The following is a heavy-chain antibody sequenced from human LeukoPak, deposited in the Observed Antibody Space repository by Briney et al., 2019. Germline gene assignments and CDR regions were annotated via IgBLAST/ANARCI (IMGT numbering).Heavy chain of an antibody. CDR1: GGSFSDSY. D-gene: IGHD1-14*01. V-gene: IGHV4-34*01. J-gene: IGHJ6*03. CDR3: ARGRKVSGVRRINWARHENYFFYYIDV. CDR2: IHHSGTT. Sequence: SETLSLTCAVYGGSFSDSYWTWIRQRPGKGLEWIGEIHHSGTTNFNPSLQSRVSISVDAAKNQFASMTAADTALYYCARGRKVSGVRRINWARHENYFFYYIDVWGKETTVSVSS.